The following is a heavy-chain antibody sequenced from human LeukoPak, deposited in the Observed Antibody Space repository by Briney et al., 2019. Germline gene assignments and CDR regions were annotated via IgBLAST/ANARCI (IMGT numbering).Heavy chain of an antibody. CDR3: ARGLKGIDY. J-gene: IGHJ4*02. Sequence: PGRSLRLSCAASGFTFSSYAMHWVRRAPGKGLEWVAVISYDGSNKYYADSVKGRFTISRDNSKNTLYLQMNSLRAEDTAVYYCARGLKGIDYWGQGTLVTVSS. D-gene: IGHD3-10*01. CDR2: ISYDGSNK. V-gene: IGHV3-30-3*01. CDR1: GFTFSSYA.